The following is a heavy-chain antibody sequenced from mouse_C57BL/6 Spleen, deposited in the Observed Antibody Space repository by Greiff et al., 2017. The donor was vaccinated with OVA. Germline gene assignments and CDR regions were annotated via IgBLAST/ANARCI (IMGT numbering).Heavy chain of an antibody. CDR3: ARSGDYYGSSWFAY. V-gene: IGHV1-54*01. CDR1: GYAFTNYL. CDR2: INPGSGGT. Sequence: QVQLKQSGAELVRPGTSVKVSCKASGYAFTNYLIEWVKQRPGQGLEWIGVINPGSGGTNYNEKFKGKATLTADKSSSTAYMQLSSLTSEDSAVYFCARSGDYYGSSWFAYWGQGTLVTVSA. J-gene: IGHJ3*01. D-gene: IGHD1-1*01.